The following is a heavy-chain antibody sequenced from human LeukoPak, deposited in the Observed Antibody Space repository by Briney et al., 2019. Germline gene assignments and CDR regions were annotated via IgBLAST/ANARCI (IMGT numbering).Heavy chain of an antibody. J-gene: IGHJ4*02. V-gene: IGHV1-2*06. D-gene: IGHD6-19*01. CDR1: GYTFTSYD. CDR2: INPNSGGT. CDR3: ARDRGQWLVPFDY. Sequence: EASVKVSCKASGYTFTSYDINWVRQATGQGLEWMGRINPNSGGTNYAQKFQGRVTMTRDTSISTAYMELSRLRSDDTAVYYCARDRGQWLVPFDYWGQGTLVTVSS.